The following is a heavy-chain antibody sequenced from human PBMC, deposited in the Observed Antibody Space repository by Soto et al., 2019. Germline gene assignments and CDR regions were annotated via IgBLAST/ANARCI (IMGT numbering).Heavy chain of an antibody. CDR3: VRDLDGSGSYYTDY. D-gene: IGHD3-10*01. CDR1: GCTFTGYG. J-gene: IGHJ4*02. V-gene: IGHV1-18*01. Sequence: AAVKVSCKGCGCTFTGYGITWVRQAPGQGLEWMGRIATYDDKTNYAQKLQGRVTMTTDTSTSTAYMELKSLRSDDTAVYYCVRDLDGSGSYYTDYWGQGTLVTVSS. CDR2: IATYDDKT.